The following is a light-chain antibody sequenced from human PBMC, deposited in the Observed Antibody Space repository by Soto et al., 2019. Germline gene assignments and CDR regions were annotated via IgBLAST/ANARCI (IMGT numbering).Light chain of an antibody. CDR3: QQSYGTPLT. V-gene: IGKV1-39*01. J-gene: IGKJ4*01. CDR1: QSTRNY. Sequence: DMKMTQSPSSLSAFVEDRVTITCRAGQSTRNYLNWNQHKPGKVPKLLIYAASSLQSGVPTRFSGSGSGTDFTLTINSLQPEDFATYYCQQSYGTPLTFGGGTKIEIK. CDR2: AAS.